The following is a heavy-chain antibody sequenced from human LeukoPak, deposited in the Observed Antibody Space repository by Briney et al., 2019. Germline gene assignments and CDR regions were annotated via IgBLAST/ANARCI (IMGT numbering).Heavy chain of an antibody. V-gene: IGHV4-59*01. CDR3: ARDSIEYSSSPGSFDY. CDR1: GGSISSYY. CDR2: IYYSGST. J-gene: IGHJ4*02. D-gene: IGHD6-6*01. Sequence: SETLSLTCTVSGGSISSYYWSWLRQPPGKGLVAIGYIYYSGSTNYNPSLKSRVTISVDTSKNQFSLKLSSVTAADTAVYYCARDSIEYSSSPGSFDYWGQGTLVTVSS.